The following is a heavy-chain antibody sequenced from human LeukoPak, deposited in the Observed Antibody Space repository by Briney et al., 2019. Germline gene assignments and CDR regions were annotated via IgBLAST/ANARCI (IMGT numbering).Heavy chain of an antibody. CDR3: ARGTSDARYYFDY. CDR1: GFTFSSYE. Sequence: PGGSLRLSCAASGFTFSSYEMNWVRQAPGKGLEWVSYISSSGSTIYYADSVKGRFTISRDNAKNSLYLQMNNLRAEDTALYYCARGTSDARYYFDYWGQGILVTVSS. CDR2: ISSSGSTI. V-gene: IGHV3-48*03. J-gene: IGHJ4*02. D-gene: IGHD1-1*01.